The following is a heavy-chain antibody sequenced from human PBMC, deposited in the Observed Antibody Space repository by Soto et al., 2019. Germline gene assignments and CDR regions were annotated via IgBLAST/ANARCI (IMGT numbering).Heavy chain of an antibody. CDR1: GFTSSSYF. CDR3: ARGDPYYGMDV. V-gene: IGHV3-30*04. CDR2: ISYDGSNK. J-gene: IGHJ6*02. Sequence: QVQLVESGGGVVQPGRSLRLSCVASGFTSSSYFMQWVRQAPSKGQEWVALISYDGSNKHYADSVKGRFTISRDNSKNTLYLQMNSLRGDDTAVYSCARGDPYYGMDVWGQGTTVTVSS.